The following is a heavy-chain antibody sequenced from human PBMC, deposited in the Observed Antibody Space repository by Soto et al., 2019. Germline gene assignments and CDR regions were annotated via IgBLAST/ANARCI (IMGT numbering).Heavy chain of an antibody. D-gene: IGHD1-26*01. V-gene: IGHV3-13*01. Sequence: PVGSLRLSCAASGFTFSSYDMHWVRQATGKGLEWVSAIGAAGDTYYPGSVKGRFTISRENAKNSLYLQMNSLRAGDTAVYYCARGKLGNWFDPWGQGTLVTVS. CDR2: IGAAGDT. CDR3: ARGKLGNWFDP. J-gene: IGHJ5*02. CDR1: GFTFSSYD.